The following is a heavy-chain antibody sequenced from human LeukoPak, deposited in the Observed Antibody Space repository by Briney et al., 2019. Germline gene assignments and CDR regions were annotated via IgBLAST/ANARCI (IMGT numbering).Heavy chain of an antibody. CDR2: ISAYNGNT. CDR1: GYTFTSYG. V-gene: IGHV1-18*01. J-gene: IGHJ6*02. Sequence: ASVKVSCKASGYTFTSYGISWVRQAPGQGLEWMGWISAYNGNTNYAQKLQGRVTMTTDTSTSTAYMELRSLRSDGTAVYYCARVSLGNEPGSPQNYYYYGMDVWGQGTTVTVSS. CDR3: ARVSLGNEPGSPQNYYYYGMDV.